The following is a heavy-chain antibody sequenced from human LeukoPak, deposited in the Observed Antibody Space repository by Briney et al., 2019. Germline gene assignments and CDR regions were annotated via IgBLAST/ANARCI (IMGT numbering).Heavy chain of an antibody. CDR2: ISSDGNDK. CDR3: TTKVIRGNSGDDYDD. CDR1: GVTLSSYG. Sequence: GGSLRLSCAASGVTLSSYGMHWVRQGPGKGLECVALISSDGNDKLYGDSVKGRFTISRDDSKSTLYLQMNSLRAEDTAVYYCTTKVIRGNSGDDYDDWGQGTLVTVSS. D-gene: IGHD5-12*01. J-gene: IGHJ4*02. V-gene: IGHV3-30*03.